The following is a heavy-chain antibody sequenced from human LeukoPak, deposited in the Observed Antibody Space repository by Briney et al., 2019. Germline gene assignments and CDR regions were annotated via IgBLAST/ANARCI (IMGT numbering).Heavy chain of an antibody. CDR1: GYTFTGYY. V-gene: IGHV1-2*05. Sequence: ASVKVSCKASGYTFTGYYMHWVRQAPGQGLEWMGRINPNSGGTNYAQKFQGRVTMTRDTSISTAYMELSRLRSDDTDVYYCARDRRGYSYGYYFDYWGQGTLVTVSS. CDR2: INPNSGGT. D-gene: IGHD5-18*01. CDR3: ARDRRGYSYGYYFDY. J-gene: IGHJ4*02.